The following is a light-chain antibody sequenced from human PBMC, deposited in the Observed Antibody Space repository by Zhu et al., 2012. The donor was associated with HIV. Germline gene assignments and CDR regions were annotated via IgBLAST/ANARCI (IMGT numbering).Light chain of an antibody. CDR3: QQHANSPGYT. CDR2: DAS. J-gene: IGKJ2*01. V-gene: IGKV3-11*01. Sequence: EIVLTQSPATLSLSPGERATLSCRASESVSSSLNWYQQKLGQAPRLLIYDASKRAPGIPDRFSGSGSGTDFTLTISRLEPEDFAVYYCQQHANSPGYTFGQGTKLEIK. CDR1: ESVSSS.